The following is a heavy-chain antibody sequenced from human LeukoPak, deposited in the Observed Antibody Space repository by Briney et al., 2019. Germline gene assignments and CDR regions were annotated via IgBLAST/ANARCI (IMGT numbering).Heavy chain of an antibody. V-gene: IGHV4-59*01. CDR3: ARATGYSSSWHY. CDR2: IYYSGST. CDR1: GGSISSYY. J-gene: IGHJ4*02. Sequence: SSETLSLTCTVSGGSISSYYWSWIRQPPGKGLEWIGYIYYSGSTNYNPSLKSRVTISVDTSKNQFSLKLSSVTAADTAVYYCARATGYSSSWHYWGQGTLVTVSS. D-gene: IGHD6-13*01.